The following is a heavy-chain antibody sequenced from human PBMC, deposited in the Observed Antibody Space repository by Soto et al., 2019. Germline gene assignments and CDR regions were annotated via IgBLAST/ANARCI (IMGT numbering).Heavy chain of an antibody. CDR1: GYTFTSYG. D-gene: IGHD6-13*01. J-gene: IGHJ6*02. Sequence: ASVKFSCKASGYTFTSYGISWVRQAPGQGLEWMGWISAYNGNTDYAQKLQGRVTMTTDTSTSTAYMELRSLRSDDTAVYYCARDLVAAAGPYYYYYYGMDVWGQGTTVTVSS. V-gene: IGHV1-18*04. CDR2: ISAYNGNT. CDR3: ARDLVAAAGPYYYYYYGMDV.